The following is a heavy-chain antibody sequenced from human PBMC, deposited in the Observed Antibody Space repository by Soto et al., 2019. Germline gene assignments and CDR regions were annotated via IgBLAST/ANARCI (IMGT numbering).Heavy chain of an antibody. D-gene: IGHD2-15*01. CDR1: GFNFNRFA. CDR2: ISYDGNNE. Sequence: QVQMVESGGGLVQPGRSLRLTCTASGFNFNRFAIHWVRQAPGKGLEWVAVISYDGNNEYVAVPLRDRFAISRDNSQNTVYLQKDDVRDEDTARYDRARDTTTPYWRGPEEHGGQGTRVIVSS. J-gene: IGHJ1*01. V-gene: IGHV3-30*09. CDR3: ARDTTTPYWRGPEEH.